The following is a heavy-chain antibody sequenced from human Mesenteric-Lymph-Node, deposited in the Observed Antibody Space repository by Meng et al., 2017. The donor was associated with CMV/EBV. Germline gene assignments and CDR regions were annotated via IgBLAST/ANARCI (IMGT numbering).Heavy chain of an antibody. V-gene: IGHV3-30*02. J-gene: IGHJ4*02. CDR1: GFTFNTFG. D-gene: IGHD2-21*02. CDR2: IRYDGTKA. CDR3: AKEFVLGTHLDH. Sequence: GESLKISCSAAGFTFNTFGMHWVRQSPGRGLEWVAFIRYDGTKADYADSVTGRFTISRDNAKSSLHLQMTGLRPEDTAVYYCAKEFVLGTHLDHWGQGTLVTVSS.